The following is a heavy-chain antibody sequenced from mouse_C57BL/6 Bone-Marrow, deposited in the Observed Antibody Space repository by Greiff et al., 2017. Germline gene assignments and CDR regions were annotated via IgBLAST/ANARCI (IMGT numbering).Heavy chain of an antibody. V-gene: IGHV1-81*01. CDR3: AREGDYYGSSYVLYDFDY. J-gene: IGHJ2*01. CDR1: GYTFTSYG. CDR2: IYPRSGNT. D-gene: IGHD1-1*01. Sequence: QVQLQQSGAELARPGASVKLSCKASGYTFTSYGISWVKQRTGQGLEWVGEIYPRSGNTYYNEKFKGKATLTADKSSSTAYRELRSLTPEDSAVYFCAREGDYYGSSYVLYDFDYWGQGTTLTVSS.